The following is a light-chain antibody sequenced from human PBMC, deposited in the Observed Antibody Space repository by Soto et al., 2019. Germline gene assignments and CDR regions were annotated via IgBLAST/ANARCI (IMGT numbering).Light chain of an antibody. Sequence: PGERATLSCRASQSVSSNHLAWYQQKPGQAPRLLIYGASSRATGIPDRFSGSGSGTDFTLTISRLEPEDFAVYYCQQYGSSPRTFGQGTTGDIK. CDR3: QQYGSSPRT. CDR2: GAS. V-gene: IGKV3-20*01. J-gene: IGKJ1*01. CDR1: QSVSSNH.